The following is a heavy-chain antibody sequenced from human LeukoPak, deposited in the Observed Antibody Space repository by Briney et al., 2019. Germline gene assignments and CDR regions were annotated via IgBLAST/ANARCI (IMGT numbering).Heavy chain of an antibody. CDR3: VRRYRMAFFGY. D-gene: IGHD3-16*02. J-gene: IGHJ4*02. V-gene: IGHV4-4*02. Sequence: SGTLSLTCAVSGGSISSSNWWSWVRQPPGKGLEWIGEIYHGGSTNYNPSLKSRVTISVDTSSNQFSLKLSSVPAADTAVYYCVRRYRMAFFGYWGQGTLVTVSS. CDR1: GGSISSSNW. CDR2: IYHGGST.